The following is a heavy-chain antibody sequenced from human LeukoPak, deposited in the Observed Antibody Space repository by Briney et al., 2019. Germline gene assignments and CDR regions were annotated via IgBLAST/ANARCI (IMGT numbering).Heavy chain of an antibody. D-gene: IGHD3-22*01. CDR3: ARQFRDSSGYYSYCFDY. J-gene: IGHJ4*02. Sequence: GESLKISCKGSGYSFTTYWIGWVRQMPGRGLEWMGIIYPGDSDTRYSPSFQGQVTISADKSISTAYLQWSSLKAPDTAMYYCARQFRDSSGYYSYCFDYWGQGTLVTVSS. CDR2: IYPGDSDT. V-gene: IGHV5-51*01. CDR1: GYSFTTYW.